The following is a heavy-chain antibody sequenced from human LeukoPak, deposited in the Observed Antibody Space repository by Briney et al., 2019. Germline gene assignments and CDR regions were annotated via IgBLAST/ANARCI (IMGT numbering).Heavy chain of an antibody. V-gene: IGHV1-69*04. J-gene: IGHJ3*02. CDR3: ARNGPSGEGAFDI. CDR2: IIPILGIA. CDR1: GGTFSSYA. Sequence: SVKVSCKASGGTFSSYAISWVRQAPGQGLEWMGRIIPILGIANYAQKFQGRVTITADKSTSTAYMELSSLRSEDTAVYYCARNGPSGEGAFDIWGQGTMVTVSS. D-gene: IGHD1-26*01.